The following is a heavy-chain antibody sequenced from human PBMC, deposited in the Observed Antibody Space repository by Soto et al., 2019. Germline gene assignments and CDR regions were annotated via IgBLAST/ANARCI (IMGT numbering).Heavy chain of an antibody. CDR2: VNNDASHT. Sequence: PGGSLRLSCAASGFNFSTYWMHWVRQAPGKGLEWVSRVNNDASHTAYADSVLGRFTISRDNAKNTLYLQMHSLRGDDTAVYYCARDDQYESSGCYDFWGQGTLVTVSS. CDR3: ARDDQYESSGCYDF. D-gene: IGHD3-22*01. J-gene: IGHJ4*02. CDR1: GFNFSTYW. V-gene: IGHV3-74*03.